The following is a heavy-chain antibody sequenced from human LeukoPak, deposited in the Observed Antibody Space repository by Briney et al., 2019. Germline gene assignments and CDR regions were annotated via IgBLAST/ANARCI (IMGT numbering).Heavy chain of an antibody. Sequence: GGSLRLSCRASGFTFGDYGMSWVRQAPGKGLEWVGFIRSKTYGGTTEYAASVKGRFTISRDDSKSIAYLQMNSLKTEDTAVYYCTGSFGELSFFDNWGRGTLVTVSS. CDR3: TGSFGELSFFDN. J-gene: IGHJ4*02. D-gene: IGHD3-10*01. V-gene: IGHV3-49*04. CDR1: GFTFGDYG. CDR2: IRSKTYGGTT.